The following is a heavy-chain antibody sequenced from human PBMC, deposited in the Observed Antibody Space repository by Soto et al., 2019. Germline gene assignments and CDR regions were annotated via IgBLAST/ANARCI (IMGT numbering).Heavy chain of an antibody. V-gene: IGHV4-31*03. J-gene: IGHJ4*02. CDR3: ARTTIAAAGTLHYFDY. D-gene: IGHD6-13*01. CDR1: GGSISSGGYY. Sequence: SETLSLTCTVSGGSISSGGYYWSWIRQHPGKGLEWIGYIYYSGSTYYNPSLKSRVTISVDTSKNQFSLKLSSVTAADTAVYYCARTTIAAAGTLHYFDYWGQVPLVTVSS. CDR2: IYYSGST.